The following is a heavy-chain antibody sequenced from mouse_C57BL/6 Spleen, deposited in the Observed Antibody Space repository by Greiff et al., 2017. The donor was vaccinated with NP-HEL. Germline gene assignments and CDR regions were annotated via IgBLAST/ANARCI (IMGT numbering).Heavy chain of an antibody. CDR3: ARRGFITTVDWYFDV. V-gene: IGHV5-15*01. CDR1: GFTFSDYG. CDR2: ISNLAYSI. J-gene: IGHJ1*03. Sequence: EVQGVESGGGLVQPGGSLKLSCAASGFTFSDYGMAWVRQAPRKGPEWVAFISNLAYSIYYADTVTGRFTISRENAKNTLYLEMSSLRSEDTAMYYCARRGFITTVDWYFDVWGTGTTVTVSS. D-gene: IGHD1-1*01.